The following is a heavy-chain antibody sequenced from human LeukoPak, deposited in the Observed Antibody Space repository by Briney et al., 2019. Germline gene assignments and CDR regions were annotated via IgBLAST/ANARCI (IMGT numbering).Heavy chain of an antibody. J-gene: IGHJ4*02. Sequence: TSETLSLTCTVSGGSISSSNYYWGWIRQPPGKGLEWIGSIYYSGSTYYNPSLKSRVTISVDTSKNQFSLKLNSMTAADTAVYYCARRRGYSSLDYWGQGTLVTVSS. CDR2: IYYSGST. V-gene: IGHV4-39*07. D-gene: IGHD5-18*01. CDR1: GGSISSSNYY. CDR3: ARRRGYSSLDY.